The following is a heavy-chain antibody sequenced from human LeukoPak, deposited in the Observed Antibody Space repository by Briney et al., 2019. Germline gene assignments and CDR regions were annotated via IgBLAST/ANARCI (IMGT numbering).Heavy chain of an antibody. CDR2: MSPNSGDT. J-gene: IGHJ4*02. V-gene: IGHV1-8*01. Sequence: ASVKVSCKASGYTFTSHDINWVRQATGQGLEWMGWMSPNSGDTGYTQKFQGRVTMTSDSSISTAYMELSSLRSEDTAIYYCVRTPPNWGFDYWGQGTLVTVSS. CDR3: VRTPPNWGFDY. CDR1: GYTFTSHD. D-gene: IGHD7-27*01.